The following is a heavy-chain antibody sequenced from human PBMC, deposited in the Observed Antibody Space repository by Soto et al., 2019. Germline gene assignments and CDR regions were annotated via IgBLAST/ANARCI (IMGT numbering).Heavy chain of an antibody. CDR3: ARVRGGFAWLGTYYYYYGMDV. J-gene: IGHJ6*02. Sequence: GASVKVSCKASGYTFTGYYMHWVRQAPGQGLEWMGGINPNSGGTNYAQKFQGRVTLTRDTSISTAYMELSRLSSDDTAGYYCARVRGGFAWLGTYYYYYGMDVWGQGTTVTASS. D-gene: IGHD3-9*01. CDR1: GYTFTGYY. V-gene: IGHV1-2*02. CDR2: INPNSGGT.